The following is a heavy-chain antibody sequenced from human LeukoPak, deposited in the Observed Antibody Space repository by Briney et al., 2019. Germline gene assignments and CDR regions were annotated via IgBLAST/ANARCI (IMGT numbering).Heavy chain of an antibody. CDR2: IWYDGSNK. CDR3: ARDYSYDILTGTRFDY. Sequence: GGPLRLSCAASGFTFSSYGMHWVRQAPGKGLEWVAVIWYDGSNKYYADSVKGRFTISRDNSKNTLYLQMNSLRAEDTAVYYCARDYSYDILTGTRFDYWGQGTLVTVSS. V-gene: IGHV3-33*01. J-gene: IGHJ4*02. D-gene: IGHD3-9*01. CDR1: GFTFSSYG.